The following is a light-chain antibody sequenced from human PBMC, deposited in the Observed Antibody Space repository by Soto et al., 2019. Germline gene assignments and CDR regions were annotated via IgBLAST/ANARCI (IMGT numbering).Light chain of an antibody. Sequence: QSVLTQSSSASASLGSSVKVPCIMSSGHNTYIIAWHKQQPGKAPRFLMTLDRSGSHNRGGGLPDRFSGSSSGADRYLITSNHKFEDEGDYYSATWYSNTHKVFGGGTQLTVL. V-gene: IGLV4-60*02. CDR1: SGHNTYI. CDR2: LDRSGSH. CDR3: ATWYSNTHKV. J-gene: IGLJ3*02.